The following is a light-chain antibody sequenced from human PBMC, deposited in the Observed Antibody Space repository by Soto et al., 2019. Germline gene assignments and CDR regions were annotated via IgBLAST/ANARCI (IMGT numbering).Light chain of an antibody. CDR2: KSS. V-gene: IGKV1-5*03. Sequence: DIQMTQSPSTLSASEGDRVTISCRASQSVSIWLAWYQQKPGRAPKLLIYKSSILESGVPSRFSGSESGTEFTLTISSLQPDDFATYYCQQFNTSPWTFGQGTKVQIK. CDR1: QSVSIW. CDR3: QQFNTSPWT. J-gene: IGKJ1*01.